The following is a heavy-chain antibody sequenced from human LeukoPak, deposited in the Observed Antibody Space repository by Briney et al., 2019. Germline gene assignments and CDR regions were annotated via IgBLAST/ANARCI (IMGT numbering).Heavy chain of an antibody. CDR3: ARLFPAFPVDY. V-gene: IGHV4-39*01. CDR1: GGSISSSSYY. D-gene: IGHD2/OR15-2a*01. CDR2: IYYSGST. Sequence: SETLSLTCTVSGGSISSSSYYWGWIRQPPGKGLEWIGSIYYSGSTYYNPSLKSRVTISVDTSKNQFSLKLSSVTAADTAVYYCARLFPAFPVDYWGQGTLVTVS. J-gene: IGHJ4*02.